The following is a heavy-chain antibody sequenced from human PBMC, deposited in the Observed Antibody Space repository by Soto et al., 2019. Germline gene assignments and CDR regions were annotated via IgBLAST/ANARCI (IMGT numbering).Heavy chain of an antibody. CDR2: IWYDGSGK. Sequence: QVQLVESGGGVVQPGRSLRLSCAASGFTFSDYGIHWVRQAPGKGLEWVAVIWYDGSGKYYADSVKGRFTISRDNSKNTLYLQMNSLRAEDTALYYCARDLPETTHSAWYFDLWGRGTLVTVSS. V-gene: IGHV3-33*01. CDR1: GFTFSDYG. D-gene: IGHD1-1*01. J-gene: IGHJ2*01. CDR3: ARDLPETTHSAWYFDL.